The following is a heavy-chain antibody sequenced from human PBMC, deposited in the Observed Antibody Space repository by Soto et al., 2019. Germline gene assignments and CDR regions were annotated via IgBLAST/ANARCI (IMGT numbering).Heavy chain of an antibody. J-gene: IGHJ6*02. D-gene: IGHD3-3*01. CDR3: ASGMAYYDFWSGTLKGYYYYYGMDV. Sequence: SETLSLTCTVSGGSISSGDYYWSWIRQPPGKGLEWIGYIYYSGSTYYNPSLKSRVTMSVDTSKNQFSLKLSSVTAADTAVYYCASGMAYYDFWSGTLKGYYYYYGMDVWGQGTTVTVSS. CDR2: IYYSGST. V-gene: IGHV4-30-4*01. CDR1: GGSISSGDYY.